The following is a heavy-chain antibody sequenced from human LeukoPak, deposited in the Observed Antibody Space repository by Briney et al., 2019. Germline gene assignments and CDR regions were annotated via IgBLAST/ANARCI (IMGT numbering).Heavy chain of an antibody. Sequence: SETLSLTCAVYGGSFSGYYWSWIRQPPGKGLEWIGEINHSGSTNYNPSLKSRVTISVDTSKNQFSLKLSSVTAAETAVYYCARGMAVAGAFDYWGQGTLVTVSS. CDR1: GGSFSGYY. J-gene: IGHJ4*02. CDR3: ARGMAVAGAFDY. V-gene: IGHV4-34*01. CDR2: INHSGST. D-gene: IGHD6-19*01.